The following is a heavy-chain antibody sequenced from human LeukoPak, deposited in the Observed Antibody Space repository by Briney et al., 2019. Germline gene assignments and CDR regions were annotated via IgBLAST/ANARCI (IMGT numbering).Heavy chain of an antibody. J-gene: IGHJ4*02. CDR1: GFTFSSYS. V-gene: IGHV3-21*01. D-gene: IGHD3-16*01. CDR3: ARVPYDYVWGSYS. Sequence: GGSLRLSCAASGFTFSSYSMNWVRQAPGKGLEWVSSISSSSSYIYYADSVKGRFTISRDNAKNSLYLQMNSLRAEDTAVYYCARVPYDYVWGSYSWGQGTLVTVSS. CDR2: ISSSSSYI.